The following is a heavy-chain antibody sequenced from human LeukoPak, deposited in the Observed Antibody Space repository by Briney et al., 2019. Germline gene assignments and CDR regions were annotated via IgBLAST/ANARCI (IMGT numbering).Heavy chain of an antibody. CDR2: ISSSSSYI. CDR1: GFTFSSYS. Sequence: GGSLRLSCAASGFTFSSYSMNWVRQAPGKGLEWVSSISSSSSYIYYADSVKGRFTISRDNAKNSLYLQMNSLRAEDTAVYYCARDCCGSSHFYYDYMDVWGKGTTVTVSS. CDR3: ARDCCGSSHFYYDYMDV. D-gene: IGHD6-13*01. V-gene: IGHV3-21*01. J-gene: IGHJ6*03.